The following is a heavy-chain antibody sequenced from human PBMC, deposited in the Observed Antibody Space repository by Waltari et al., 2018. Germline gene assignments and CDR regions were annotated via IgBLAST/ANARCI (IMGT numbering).Heavy chain of an antibody. J-gene: IGHJ4*02. CDR3: ARGDILTGYVLFDY. Sequence: QVQLQESGPGLVKPSETLSLTCTVSGGSISSYYWSWIRQPPGKGLEWIGYIYYSGSTNYNPSRKRQGPISVDTSKNQFSLKLSSVTAADTAVYYCARGDILTGYVLFDYWGQGTLVTVSS. CDR2: IYYSGST. D-gene: IGHD3-9*01. CDR1: GGSISSYY. V-gene: IGHV4-59*01.